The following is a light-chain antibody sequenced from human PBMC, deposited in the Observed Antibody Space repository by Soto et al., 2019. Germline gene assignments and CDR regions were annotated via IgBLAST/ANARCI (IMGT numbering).Light chain of an antibody. V-gene: IGLV1-40*01. J-gene: IGLJ2*01. CDR3: QSYDSILSVHYV. CDR1: SSNIGAGYD. Sequence: QSVLTQPPSVSGAPGQRVTISCTGSSSNIGAGYDVRWYQQLPGTAPKLLIYGNSNRPSGVPDRFSGSKSGTSASLAITGLQAEDVADYCCQSYDSILSVHYVFG. CDR2: GNS.